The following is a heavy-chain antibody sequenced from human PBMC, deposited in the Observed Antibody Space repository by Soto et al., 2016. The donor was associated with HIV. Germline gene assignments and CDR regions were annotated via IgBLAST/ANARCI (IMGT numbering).Heavy chain of an antibody. CDR3: AREKGQQLPLDY. D-gene: IGHD6-13*01. CDR1: GFTFSSYS. V-gene: IGHV3-21*01. J-gene: IGHJ4*02. Sequence: EVQLVESGRGLVKPGGSLRLSCAASGFTFSSYSMNWVRQAPGKGLEWVSSITSSSNYIYYADSVKGRFTISRDNAKNSLYLQMNSLRVDDTAVYYCAREKGQQLPLDYWGQGTLVTVSS. CDR2: ITSSSNYI.